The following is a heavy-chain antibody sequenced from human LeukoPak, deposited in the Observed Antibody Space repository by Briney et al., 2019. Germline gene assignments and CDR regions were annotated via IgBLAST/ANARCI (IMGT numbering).Heavy chain of an antibody. CDR3: AKDYCSSTSCYPPEEYFDY. J-gene: IGHJ4*02. CDR2: ITGKTEGGTT. CDR1: GLTFSKAW. D-gene: IGHD2-2*01. Sequence: GGSLRLSCAVSGLTFSKAWVTWVRQAPGKGLEWVGHITGKTEGGTTDYAAPVKGRFTISRDDLKDTVYLQMNSLKAEDTAVYYCAKDYCSSTSCYPPEEYFDYWGQGTLVTVSS. V-gene: IGHV3-15*01.